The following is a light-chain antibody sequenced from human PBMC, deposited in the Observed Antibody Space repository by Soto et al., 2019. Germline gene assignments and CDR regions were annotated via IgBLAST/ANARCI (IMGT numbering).Light chain of an antibody. Sequence: QSALTQPPSASGSPGQSVTISCTGTSSDVGGYNYVSWYQQYPGRAPKLMIHQVNKRPSGVPDRFSGSKSGNTASLIVSGVRAEDEADYYCTSYAGNNNVVFGGGTKLTVL. CDR1: SSDVGGYNY. CDR2: QVN. V-gene: IGLV2-8*01. J-gene: IGLJ2*01. CDR3: TSYAGNNNVV.